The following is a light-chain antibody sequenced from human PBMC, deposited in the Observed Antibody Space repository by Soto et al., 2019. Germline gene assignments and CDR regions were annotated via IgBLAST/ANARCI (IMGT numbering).Light chain of an antibody. V-gene: IGKV3-20*01. Sequence: EIVLTQSPGTLSLSPGERATLSCRASQSVSSSYLAWYQQKPGQPPRLLIYGASSRATGIPDRFSGSGSGTDFTLTISRLEPEDFAVYYCQQYGSSPGFTCGPGTKVDIK. J-gene: IGKJ3*01. CDR3: QQYGSSPGFT. CDR1: QSVSSSY. CDR2: GAS.